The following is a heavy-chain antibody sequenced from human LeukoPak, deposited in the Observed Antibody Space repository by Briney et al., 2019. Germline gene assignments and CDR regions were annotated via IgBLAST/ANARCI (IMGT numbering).Heavy chain of an antibody. D-gene: IGHD3-10*01. CDR3: ARRKVRGVIIGGLDAFDI. Sequence: SETLSLTCTVSGGSISSSSYYWGWIRQPPGKGLEWIGSIYYSGSTYYNPSLKSRVTISVDTSKNQFSLKLSSVTAADTAVYYCARRKVRGVIIGGLDAFDIWGQGTMVTVSS. CDR1: GGSISSSSYY. J-gene: IGHJ3*02. CDR2: IYYSGST. V-gene: IGHV4-39*07.